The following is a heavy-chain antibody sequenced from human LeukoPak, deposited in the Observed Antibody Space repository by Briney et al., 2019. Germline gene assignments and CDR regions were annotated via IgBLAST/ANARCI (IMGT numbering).Heavy chain of an antibody. J-gene: IGHJ5*02. V-gene: IGHV1-24*01. CDR2: FDPEDGET. Sequence: ASVKVSCKVSGYTLTELSMHRVRQAPGKGLEWMGGFDPEDGETIYAQKFQGRVTMTEDTSTDTAYMELSSLRSEDTAVYYRVTRPPYCSGGSCNWFDPWGQGTLVTVSS. D-gene: IGHD2-15*01. CDR1: GYTLTELS. CDR3: VTRPPYCSGGSCNWFDP.